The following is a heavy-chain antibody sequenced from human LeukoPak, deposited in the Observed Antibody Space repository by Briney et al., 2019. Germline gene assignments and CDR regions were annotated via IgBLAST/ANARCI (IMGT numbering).Heavy chain of an antibody. CDR1: GFTFHDYA. D-gene: IGHD3-16*01. CDR3: AKDNLGQLWLRMDV. J-gene: IGHJ6*02. Sequence: GSLKLSCAASGFTFHDYAMHWVRHVPGKGLEWVALISGDGSTTHYVDSVKGRFTISRDNSKNSLYLQMNSLRSEDTALYYCAKDNLGQLWLRMDVWGQGTTVTVSS. CDR2: ISGDGSTT. V-gene: IGHV3-43*02.